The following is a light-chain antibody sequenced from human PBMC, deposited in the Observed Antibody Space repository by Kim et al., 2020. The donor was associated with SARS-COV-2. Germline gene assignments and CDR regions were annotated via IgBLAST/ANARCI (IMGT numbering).Light chain of an antibody. CDR1: SNNVDNQG. CDR2: RNN. CDR3: SAWDSSLSAWV. Sequence: QAGLTQPPSVSKGLRQTATLTCTGNSNNVDNQGAVWLQQHQGHPPKLLSYRNNNRPSGISDRLSASRSENTASLTITGLQPEDEADYYCSAWDSSLSAWVFGGGTQLTVL. V-gene: IGLV10-54*01. J-gene: IGLJ3*02.